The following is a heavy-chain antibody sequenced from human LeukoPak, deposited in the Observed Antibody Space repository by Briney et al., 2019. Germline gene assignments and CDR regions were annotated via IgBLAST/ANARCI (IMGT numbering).Heavy chain of an antibody. CDR1: GFTFSSYA. CDR2: ISYDGSNK. J-gene: IGHJ1*01. CDR3: AREGGSGSYFAEYFQH. Sequence: GRSLRLSCAASGFTFSSYAMHWVRQAPGKGLEWVAVISYDGSNKYYADSVKGRFTISRDNTKNTLYLQMNSLRAEDTAVYYCAREGGSGSYFAEYFQHWGQGTLVTVSS. V-gene: IGHV3-30-3*01. D-gene: IGHD3-10*01.